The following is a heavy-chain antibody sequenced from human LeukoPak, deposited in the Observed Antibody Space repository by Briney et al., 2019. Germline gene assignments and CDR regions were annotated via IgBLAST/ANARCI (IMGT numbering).Heavy chain of an antibody. CDR1: GDSVSSNSAA. CDR3: AREQTGFDY. CDR2: TYYGSKWFN. Sequence: SQTLSLTCAISGDSVSSNSAAWNWIRQSPSRGLEWLGRTYYGSKWFNEYGISVKSRITINSDTSKNQFSLHLNSVTPEDTAMYYCAREQTGFDYWGQGTLVTVSS. V-gene: IGHV6-1*01. J-gene: IGHJ4*02.